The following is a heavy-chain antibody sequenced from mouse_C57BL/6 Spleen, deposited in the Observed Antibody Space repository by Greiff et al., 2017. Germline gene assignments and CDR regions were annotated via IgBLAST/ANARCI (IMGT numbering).Heavy chain of an antibody. J-gene: IGHJ4*01. Sequence: DVHLVASGGGLVQPKGSLKLSCAASGFSFNTYAMTWVRQAPGTGLEWVARIRSKSNNYATYYADSVKDGFTISRDDSESRLYLQMNNLKTEDTAMYYCVRHHYAMDYWGQGTSVTVSS. CDR2: IRSKSNNYAT. V-gene: IGHV10-1*01. CDR1: GFSFNTYA. CDR3: VRHHYAMDY.